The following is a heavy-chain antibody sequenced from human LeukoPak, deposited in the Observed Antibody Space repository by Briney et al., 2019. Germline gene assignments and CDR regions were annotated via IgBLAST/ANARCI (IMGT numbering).Heavy chain of an antibody. Sequence: PGGSLRLSCAASGFTFSSYTMHWIRQAPGKGLEWVSSISGSNSYIFYADSVKGRFTVSRDNAKDSLYLQMNSLRAEDTAVYYCARTAILDYWGQGTLVTVSS. D-gene: IGHD2-21*02. V-gene: IGHV3-21*01. J-gene: IGHJ4*02. CDR1: GFTFSSYT. CDR3: ARTAILDY. CDR2: ISGSNSYI.